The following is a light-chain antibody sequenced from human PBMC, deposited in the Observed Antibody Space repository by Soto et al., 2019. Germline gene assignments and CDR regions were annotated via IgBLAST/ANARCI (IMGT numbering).Light chain of an antibody. J-gene: IGLJ2*01. CDR2: EVS. CDR1: SSDVGGYNY. Sequence: QSALTQPASVSGSPGQSITISCTGTSSDVGGYNYVSWYQQHPGKAPKLMIYEVSNRPSGVSNRFSGSKSGNTASLTISGLQAEDEADYYCSSYTSSSTLGVFGGATKLTV. CDR3: SSYTSSSTLGV. V-gene: IGLV2-14*01.